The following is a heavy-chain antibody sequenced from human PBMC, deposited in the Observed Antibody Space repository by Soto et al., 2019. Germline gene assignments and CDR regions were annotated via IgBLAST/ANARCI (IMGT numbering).Heavy chain of an antibody. Sequence: QVQLVESGGGVVQPWRSLRLSCAASGFTFSSYAMHWVRQAPGKGLEWVAVISYDGSNKYYADSVKGRFTISRDNSKNTLYLQMNSLRAEETAVYYCARDSYGGTVAFDIWGQGTMVTVSS. CDR2: ISYDGSNK. V-gene: IGHV3-30-3*01. D-gene: IGHD4-17*01. CDR3: ARDSYGGTVAFDI. J-gene: IGHJ3*02. CDR1: GFTFSSYA.